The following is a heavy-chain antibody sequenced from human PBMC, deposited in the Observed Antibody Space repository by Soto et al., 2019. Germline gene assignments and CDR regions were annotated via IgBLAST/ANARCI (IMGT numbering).Heavy chain of an antibody. D-gene: IGHD3-3*01. CDR2: IYYSGST. Sequence: QLQLQESGPGPVKPSETLSLTCTVSGGSISSSSYYWGWIRQPPGKGLEWIGSIYYSGSTYYNPSLMSRVNISVDTSKNQFALKLSSVTGADTAVYYCARPRSGDLWSGTGWFDPWGQGTLVTVSS. J-gene: IGHJ5*02. CDR1: GGSISSSSYY. V-gene: IGHV4-39*01. CDR3: ARPRSGDLWSGTGWFDP.